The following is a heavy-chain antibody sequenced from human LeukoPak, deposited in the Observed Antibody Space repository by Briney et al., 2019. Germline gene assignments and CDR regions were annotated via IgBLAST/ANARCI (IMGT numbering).Heavy chain of an antibody. J-gene: IGHJ1*01. CDR1: GASITSYY. CDR2: IYYSGST. CDR3: ASEVVTSIEYFQH. V-gene: IGHV4-59*01. D-gene: IGHD2-21*02. Sequence: SETLSLTCTVSGASITSYYWSWIRQPPGKALEWIGYIYYSGSTNYNPSLKSRVTISVDTSKNQFSLKLRSVTAADTAVYYCASEVVTSIEYFQHWARAPWSPSPQ.